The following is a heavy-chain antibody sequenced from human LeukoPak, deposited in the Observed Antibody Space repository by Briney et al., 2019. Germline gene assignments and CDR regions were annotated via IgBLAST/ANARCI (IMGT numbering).Heavy chain of an antibody. J-gene: IGHJ5*02. Sequence: GGSLRLSCAASGFTLSSYAMSWVRQAPGKGLEWVSAISGSGGSTYYADSVKGRFTISRDNSKNTLYLQMNSLRAEDTAVYYRAKGSATIRGNWFDPWGQGTLVTVSS. CDR3: AKGSATIRGNWFDP. V-gene: IGHV3-23*01. D-gene: IGHD5-12*01. CDR2: ISGSGGST. CDR1: GFTLSSYA.